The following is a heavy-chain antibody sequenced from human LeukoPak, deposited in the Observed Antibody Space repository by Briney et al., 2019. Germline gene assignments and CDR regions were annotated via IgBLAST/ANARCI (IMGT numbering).Heavy chain of an antibody. CDR3: ARTRFVAVAGTRIFDY. CDR2: INPNSGGT. D-gene: IGHD6-19*01. CDR1: GYTFTGYY. V-gene: IGHV1-2*02. J-gene: IGHJ4*02. Sequence: ASVKVSCKASGYTFTGYYMHWVRQAPGQGLEWMGWINPNSGGTNYAQKFQGGVTMTRDTSISTAYMELSRLRSDDTAVYYCARTRFVAVAGTRIFDYWGQGTLVTVSS.